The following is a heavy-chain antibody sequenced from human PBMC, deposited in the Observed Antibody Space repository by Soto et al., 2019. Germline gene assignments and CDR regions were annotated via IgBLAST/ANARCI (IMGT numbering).Heavy chain of an antibody. CDR2: IYHSGST. V-gene: IGHV4-30-2*01. CDR1: GGSISSGGYS. CDR3: ASISTSYYYGMDV. Sequence: QLQLQESGSGLVKPSQTLSLTCAVSGGSISSGGYSWSWIRQPPGKGLEWIGYIYHSGSTYYNPSRKSRVTISVARSKTKFSLKLSSEAAAAPAVYYCASISTSYYYGMDVWGQGTTVTVSS. J-gene: IGHJ6*02. D-gene: IGHD2-2*01.